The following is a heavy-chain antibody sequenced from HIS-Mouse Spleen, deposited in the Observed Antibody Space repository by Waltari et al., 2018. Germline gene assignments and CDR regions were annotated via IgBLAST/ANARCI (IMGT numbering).Heavy chain of an antibody. CDR3: ARGGVVVMPDAFDI. D-gene: IGHD3-22*01. Sequence: QVQLQQWGAGLLKPSETLSLTCAVYGGSFSGYYWSWIRQPPGKGREWIGEINHSGRTNYTPSLKSRVTISVETSKNQFSLKLSSVTAADTAVYYCARGGVVVMPDAFDIWGQGTMVTVSS. V-gene: IGHV4-34*01. J-gene: IGHJ3*02. CDR1: GGSFSGYY. CDR2: INHSGRT.